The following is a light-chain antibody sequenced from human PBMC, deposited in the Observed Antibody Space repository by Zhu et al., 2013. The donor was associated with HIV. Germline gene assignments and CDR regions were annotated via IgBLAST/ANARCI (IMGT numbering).Light chain of an antibody. CDR3: QHRSTWPPWT. CDR1: QSVSKS. Sequence: EFVLTQSPATLSLSPGERASLSCRASQSVSKSLAWYQQKPGQAPRLLIYDATNRATGVPARFSASGSGTDFTLTISSLEPEDFAVYFCQHRSTWPPWTFGQGTKVE. V-gene: IGKV3-11*01. CDR2: DAT. J-gene: IGKJ1*01.